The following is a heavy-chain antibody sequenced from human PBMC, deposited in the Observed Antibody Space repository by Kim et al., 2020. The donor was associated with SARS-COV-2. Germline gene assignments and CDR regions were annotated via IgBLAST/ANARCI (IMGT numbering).Heavy chain of an antibody. CDR2: IYYSGST. V-gene: IGHV4-39*01. D-gene: IGHD6-13*01. Sequence: SETLSLTCTVSGGSISSSSYYWGWIRQPPGKGLEWIGSIYYSGSTYYNPSLKSRVTISVDTSKNQFSLKLSSVTAADTAVYYCARHRIVAAGTFNYWGQG. J-gene: IGHJ4*02. CDR3: ARHRIVAAGTFNY. CDR1: GGSISSSSYY.